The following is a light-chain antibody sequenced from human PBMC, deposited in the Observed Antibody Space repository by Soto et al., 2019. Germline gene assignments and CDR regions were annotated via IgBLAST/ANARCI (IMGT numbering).Light chain of an antibody. V-gene: IGKV3-20*01. Sequence: ELVLTQCPGSLSLPPGERATRSCRGSQSISSPYLTWYHQKPGQAHRILIYDASRRATGIQDRFSGSGSGTDFSLTIRRLETEDFAVYYCQNYDSARWTCGIGTTGDLK. CDR1: QSISSPY. CDR2: DAS. CDR3: QNYDSARWT. J-gene: IGKJ1*01.